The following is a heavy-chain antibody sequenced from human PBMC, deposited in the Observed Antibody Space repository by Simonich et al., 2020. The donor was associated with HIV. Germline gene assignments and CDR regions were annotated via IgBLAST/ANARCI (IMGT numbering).Heavy chain of an antibody. CDR1: GFTFDDYA. Sequence: EVQLVESGGGLVQPGRSLRLSCAASGFTFDDYAMHWVRQAPGKGLGWGSGMSWNRGSIGYADSVKGRFTISRDNAKNSLYLQMNSLRAEDTALYYCAKDKGAYYGSGSPVYWGQGTLVTVSS. J-gene: IGHJ4*02. CDR2: MSWNRGSI. V-gene: IGHV3-9*01. D-gene: IGHD3-10*01. CDR3: AKDKGAYYGSGSPVY.